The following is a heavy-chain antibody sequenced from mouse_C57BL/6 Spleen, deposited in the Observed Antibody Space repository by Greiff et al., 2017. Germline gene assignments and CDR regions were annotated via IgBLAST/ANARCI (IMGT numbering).Heavy chain of an antibody. CDR1: GYTFTSYW. V-gene: IGHV1-64*01. CDR2: IHPNSGST. Sequence: QVQLQQPGAELVKPGASVKLSCKASGYTFTSYWMHWVKQRPGQGLEWIGMIHPNSGSTNYNEKFKGKATLTVDKSSSTAYMQRSSLTSEDSAVYYWAIKEYYGSSYHYAMDYWGQGTSVTVSS. J-gene: IGHJ4*01. D-gene: IGHD1-1*01. CDR3: AIKEYYGSSYHYAMDY.